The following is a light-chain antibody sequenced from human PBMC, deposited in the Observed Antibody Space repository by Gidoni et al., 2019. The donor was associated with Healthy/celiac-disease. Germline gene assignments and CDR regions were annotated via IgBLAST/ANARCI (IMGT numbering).Light chain of an antibody. Sequence: DIVLTQSPGTLSLSPGERATLSCRASQSVSSSYLAWYQQKPGQAPRLLIYGASSRATGIPDRFSGSGSGTDFTLTISRLEPEDVAVYYCQQYGSSPPGTFGQGTKVEIK. V-gene: IGKV3-20*01. CDR2: GAS. CDR1: QSVSSSY. CDR3: QQYGSSPPGT. J-gene: IGKJ1*01.